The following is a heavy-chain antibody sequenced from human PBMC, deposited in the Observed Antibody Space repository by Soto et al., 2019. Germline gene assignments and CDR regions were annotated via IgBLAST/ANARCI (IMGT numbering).Heavy chain of an antibody. D-gene: IGHD3-3*01. J-gene: IGHJ4*02. CDR1: GFTFSSYA. Sequence: QVQLVESGGGVVQPGRSLRLSCAASGFTFSSYAMHWVRQATGKGLEWVAVISYDGSNKYYADSVKGRFTISGDNSKNTLYLQMNSLRAEDTAVYYCARDKRDLRFLEWSYYFDYWGQGTLVTVSS. CDR2: ISYDGSNK. CDR3: ARDKRDLRFLEWSYYFDY. V-gene: IGHV3-30-3*01.